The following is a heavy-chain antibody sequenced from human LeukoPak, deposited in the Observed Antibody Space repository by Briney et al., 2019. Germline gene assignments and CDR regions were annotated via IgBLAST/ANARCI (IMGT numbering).Heavy chain of an antibody. V-gene: IGHV4-39*01. CDR1: GGSITSGSYY. CDR2: IYYSGST. J-gene: IGHJ4*02. Sequence: PSETLSLTCTVSGGSITSGSYYWGWIRQPPGKGLEWIGTIYYSGSTYCNPSLKSRVTISLDTSMTQFSLKLTSVTAEDTAVYYCARHVTYSNWYFDYWGQGTLVTVSS. D-gene: IGHD1-1*01. CDR3: ARHVTYSNWYFDY.